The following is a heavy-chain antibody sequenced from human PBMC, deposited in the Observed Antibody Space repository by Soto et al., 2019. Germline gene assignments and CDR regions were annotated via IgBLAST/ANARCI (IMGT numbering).Heavy chain of an antibody. V-gene: IGHV4-59*01. J-gene: IGHJ6*03. CDR2: IYYSGST. CDR3: ARLSGITGTTYYYYYMDV. CDR1: GGSISSYY. Sequence: QVQLQESGPGLVKPSETLSLTCTVSGGSISSYYWSWIRQPPGKGLEWIGYIYYSGSTNYNPSLTSRVTISVDTSKNQFSLKLSSVTAADTAVYYCARLSGITGTTYYYYYMDVWGKGTTVTVSS. D-gene: IGHD1-7*01.